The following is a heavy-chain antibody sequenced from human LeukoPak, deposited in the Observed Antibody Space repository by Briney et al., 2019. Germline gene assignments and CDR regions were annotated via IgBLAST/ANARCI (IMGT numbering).Heavy chain of an antibody. J-gene: IGHJ4*02. CDR3: ARDHGYVEMATIGY. CDR1: GYTFSICA. CDR2: INTNTGNP. D-gene: IGHD5-24*01. V-gene: IGHV7-4-1*02. Sequence: GASVKVSCKASGYTFSICAMNWVRQAPGQGLEWMGWINTNTGNPTYAQGFTGRFVFSLDTSVSTAYLQISSLKAEDTAFYYCARDHGYVEMATIGYWGQGTLVSVSS.